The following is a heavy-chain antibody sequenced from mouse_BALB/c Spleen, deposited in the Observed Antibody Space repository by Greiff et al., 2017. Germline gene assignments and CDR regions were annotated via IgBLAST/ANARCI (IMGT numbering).Heavy chain of an antibody. CDR1: GFSLTSYG. CDR2: IWAGGST. V-gene: IGHV2-9*02. Sequence: VQGVESGPGLVAPSQSLSITCTVSGFSLTSYGVHWVRQPPGKGLEWLGVIWAGGSTNYNSALMSRLSISKDNSKSQVFLKMNSLQTDDTAMYYCARGYYGNFAYWGQGTLVTVSA. J-gene: IGHJ3*01. D-gene: IGHD2-1*01. CDR3: ARGYYGNFAY.